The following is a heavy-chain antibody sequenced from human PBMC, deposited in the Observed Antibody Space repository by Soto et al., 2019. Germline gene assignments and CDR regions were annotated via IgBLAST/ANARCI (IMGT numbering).Heavy chain of an antibody. V-gene: IGHV1-69*06. Sequence: QVQLVQSGAEVKKPGSSVKVSCKASGGTFSSYAISWVRQAPGQGLEWMGGIIPIFGTANYAQKFKGRVTITADKSTSTAYMGLSSLRSQDTAVYYCARFRWELRDHAFDIWGQGTMVSVSS. CDR3: ARFRWELRDHAFDI. CDR1: GGTFSSYA. J-gene: IGHJ3*02. D-gene: IGHD2-15*01. CDR2: IIPIFGTA.